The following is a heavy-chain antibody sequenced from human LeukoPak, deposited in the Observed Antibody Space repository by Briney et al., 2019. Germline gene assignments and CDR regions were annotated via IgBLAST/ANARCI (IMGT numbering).Heavy chain of an antibody. D-gene: IGHD3-3*01. CDR2: IIPILGIA. J-gene: IGHJ4*02. CDR1: GYTFTGYY. CDR3: ARVGLHDFWSGYSFDY. V-gene: IGHV1-69*04. Sequence: SVKVSCKASGYTFTGYYMHWVRQAPGQGLEWMGRIIPILGIANYAQKFQGRVTITADKSTSTAYMELSSLRSEDTAVYYCARVGLHDFWSGYSFDYWGQGTLVTVSS.